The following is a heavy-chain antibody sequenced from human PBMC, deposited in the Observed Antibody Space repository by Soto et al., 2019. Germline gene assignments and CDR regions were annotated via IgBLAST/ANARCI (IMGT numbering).Heavy chain of an antibody. V-gene: IGHV3-53*04. D-gene: IGHD3-10*01. CDR3: VRGRYGSEIH. CDR1: GFTVSSNY. CDR2: LYHGGAT. J-gene: IGHJ4*02. Sequence: GGFLRLSCAASGFTVSSNYMTWVRQAPGKGLEWVSLLYHGGATHYAASVKGRFSISSHSSQNTLFLQMNSLRTEDTATYYCVRGRYGSEIHWGQGTKVTVSS.